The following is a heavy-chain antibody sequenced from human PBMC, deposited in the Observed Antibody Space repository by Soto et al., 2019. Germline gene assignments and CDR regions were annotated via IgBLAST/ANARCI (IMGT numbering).Heavy chain of an antibody. CDR2: IKSDGTST. J-gene: IGHJ4*02. Sequence: EVQLVESGGGLVQPGGSLRLSCAASGFTFSSYWMHWVRQVPGKRLVWVSRIKSDGTSTDYADSVKGRFTISRDNAKNRLYLQMNSLRVVDTAVYYCVRDRSTCKDYWGQGTLVTVSS. D-gene: IGHD2-2*01. CDR1: GFTFSSYW. CDR3: VRDRSTCKDY. V-gene: IGHV3-74*01.